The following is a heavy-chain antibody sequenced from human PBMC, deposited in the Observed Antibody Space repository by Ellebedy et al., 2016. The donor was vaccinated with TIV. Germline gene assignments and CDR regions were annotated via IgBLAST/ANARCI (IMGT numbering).Heavy chain of an antibody. V-gene: IGHV3-21*01. CDR3: ARAQYCSSTSCYRIPHWYDDL. CDR2: ISSSSSYI. D-gene: IGHD2-2*02. J-gene: IGHJ2*01. CDR1: GFTFSSYS. Sequence: GGSLRLXCTASGFTFSSYSMNWVRQAPGKGLEWVSSISSSSSYIYYADSVKGRFTISRDNAKNSLYLQMNSLRAEDTAVYYCARAQYCSSTSCYRIPHWYDDLWGRGTLVTVSS.